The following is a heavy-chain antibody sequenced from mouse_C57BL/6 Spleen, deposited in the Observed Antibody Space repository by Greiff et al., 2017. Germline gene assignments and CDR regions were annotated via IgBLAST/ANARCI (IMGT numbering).Heavy chain of an antibody. V-gene: IGHV1-64*01. J-gene: IGHJ4*01. CDR1: GYTFTSYW. CDR2: IHPNSGST. Sequence: QVQLKQPGAELVKPGASVKLSCKASGYTFTSYWMHWVKQRPGQGLEWIGMIHPNSGSTNYNEKFKSKATLTVDKSSRTAYMQLSSLTSEDSAVYYCARDYEDAMDYWGQGTSVTVSS. D-gene: IGHD2-4*01. CDR3: ARDYEDAMDY.